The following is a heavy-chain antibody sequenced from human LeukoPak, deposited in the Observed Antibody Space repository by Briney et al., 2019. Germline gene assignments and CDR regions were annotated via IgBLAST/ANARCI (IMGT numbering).Heavy chain of an antibody. V-gene: IGHV3-53*01. Sequence: GGSLRLSCAASGFIVSSNYMSWVRQAPGKGLEWVSSIYIHGTTHYADSVKGRVTISRDKSTNTLYLEMNSLKASDTAMYYCARHGTIFGVFTTIGDWFDPWGQGTQVTVYS. J-gene: IGHJ5*02. CDR2: IYIHGTT. CDR3: ARHGTIFGVFTTIGDWFDP. CDR1: GFIVSSNY. D-gene: IGHD3-3*01.